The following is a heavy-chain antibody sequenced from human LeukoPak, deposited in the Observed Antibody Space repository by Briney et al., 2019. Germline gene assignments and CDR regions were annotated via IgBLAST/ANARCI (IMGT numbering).Heavy chain of an antibody. Sequence: PGGSLRLSCAASGFTFSSYGMHWVRQAPGKGLEWVAVISYDGSNKYYADSVKGRFTISRDNSKNTLYLQMNSLRAEDTAVYYCAKGADILTGYYNWFDPWGQGTLVTVSS. CDR3: AKGADILTGYYNWFDP. CDR1: GFTFSSYG. CDR2: ISYDGSNK. J-gene: IGHJ5*02. D-gene: IGHD3-9*01. V-gene: IGHV3-30*18.